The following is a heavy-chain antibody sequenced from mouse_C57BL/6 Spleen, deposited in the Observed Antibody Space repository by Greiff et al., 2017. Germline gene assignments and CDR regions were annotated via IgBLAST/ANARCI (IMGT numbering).Heavy chain of an antibody. CDR3: ARRGNMDYGFAY. D-gene: IGHD2-4*01. CDR1: GYAFSSYW. CDR2: INPSTGGT. Sequence: VQLQQSGAELVKPGASVKISCKASGYAFSSYWMNWVKQRPGKGLEWIGEINPSTGGTTYNQKFKAKATLTVDKSSSTAYMQLKSLTSEDSAVYYCARRGNMDYGFAYWGQGTLVTVSA. J-gene: IGHJ3*01. V-gene: IGHV1-42*01.